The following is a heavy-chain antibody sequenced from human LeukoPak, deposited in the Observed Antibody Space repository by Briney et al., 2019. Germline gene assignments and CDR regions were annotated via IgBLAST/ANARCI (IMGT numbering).Heavy chain of an antibody. CDR3: ARSQSSSLIDY. Sequence: PGGSLRLSCVASGFSFSAYGVHWVRQAPGKGLEWVAVIWYDGSSKDYADSVKGRFTLSRDNSKNTLYLQMNSLTVEDTAVYYCARSQSSSLIDYWGQGTLVTVSS. V-gene: IGHV3-33*01. CDR2: IWYDGSSK. J-gene: IGHJ4*02. CDR1: GFSFSAYG. D-gene: IGHD6-13*01.